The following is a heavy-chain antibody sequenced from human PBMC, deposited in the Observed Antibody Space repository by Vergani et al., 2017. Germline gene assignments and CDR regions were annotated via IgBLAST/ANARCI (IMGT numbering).Heavy chain of an antibody. Sequence: QVQLVQSGAEVKKPGSSLKVSCKSSGGTFKSNTFSWVRQAPGQGLEWMGGIIPIFGTADYAQDFQGRLLITADESTSTVYVELSSLRSDDTAIYYCVRDTYDISANPPPTRGQETLVSVSS. D-gene: IGHD3-22*01. CDR2: IIPIFGTA. V-gene: IGHV1-69*01. CDR1: GGTFKSNT. CDR3: VRDTYDISANPPPT. J-gene: IGHJ4*02.